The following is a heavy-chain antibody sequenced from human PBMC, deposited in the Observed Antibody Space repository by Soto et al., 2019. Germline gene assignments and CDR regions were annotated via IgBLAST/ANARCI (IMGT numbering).Heavy chain of an antibody. CDR3: ARAFYDFGSENRPDSRFDF. CDR2: IYPGDSDT. D-gene: IGHD3-3*01. CDR1: GYSFTNYW. Sequence: GESLKISCKGSGYSFTNYWIGWVRQTPGKGLEWMGIIYPGDSDTRYSPSFQGQVTISADKSISTASLQWSSLKASDTAMYYCARAFYDFGSENRPDSRFDFWGQGTLVTVSS. J-gene: IGHJ4*02. V-gene: IGHV5-51*01.